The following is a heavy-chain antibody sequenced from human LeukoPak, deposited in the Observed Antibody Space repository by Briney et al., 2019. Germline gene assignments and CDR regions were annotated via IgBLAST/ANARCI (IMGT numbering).Heavy chain of an antibody. CDR2: IAVSGNT. J-gene: IGHJ4*02. Sequence: GGSLRLSCAASGFTFSNYEMNWVRQAPGKGLEWVAAIAVSGNTYYEESVKGRFTISRDSTESALYLQMNRLRAEDAAVYYCARDPNSIDYWGQGTLVTVSS. CDR1: GFTFSNYE. D-gene: IGHD4-11*01. CDR3: ARDPNSIDY. V-gene: IGHV3-23*01.